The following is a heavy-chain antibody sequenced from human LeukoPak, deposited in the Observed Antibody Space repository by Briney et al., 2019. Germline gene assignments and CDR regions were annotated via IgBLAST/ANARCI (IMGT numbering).Heavy chain of an antibody. Sequence: ASVKVSCKASGYTFTGYYMHWVRQAPGQGLEWMGWINPNSGGTNYAQKFQGRVTISVDTSKNQFSLKLSSVTAADTAVYYCARDRARLGIGSGYFDLWGRGTLVTVSS. D-gene: IGHD7-27*01. J-gene: IGHJ2*01. V-gene: IGHV1-2*02. CDR2: INPNSGGT. CDR1: GYTFTGYY. CDR3: ARDRARLGIGSGYFDL.